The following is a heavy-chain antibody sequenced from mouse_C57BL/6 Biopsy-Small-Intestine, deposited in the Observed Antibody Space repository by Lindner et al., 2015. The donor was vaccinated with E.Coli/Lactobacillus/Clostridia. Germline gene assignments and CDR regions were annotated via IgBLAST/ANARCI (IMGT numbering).Heavy chain of an antibody. D-gene: IGHD1-1*02. CDR3: ARDGWVDY. J-gene: IGHJ4*01. CDR2: IYPGDGDT. CDR1: GYAFSSYW. V-gene: IGHV1-80*01. Sequence: VQLQESGAELVKPGASVRISCKASGYAFSSYWMNWVKQRPGEGLEWIGQIYPGDGDTNYNVKFKNKATLTADTSSNTAYIQLSSLTSEDSAVYFCARDGWVDYWGQGTSVTVSS.